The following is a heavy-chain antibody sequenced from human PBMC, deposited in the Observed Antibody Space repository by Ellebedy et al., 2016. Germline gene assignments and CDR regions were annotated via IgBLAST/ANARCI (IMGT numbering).Heavy chain of an antibody. J-gene: IGHJ4*02. CDR1: GYSFSDHY. CDR3: ARADNSGWSGLFVS. D-gene: IGHD6-19*01. CDR2: MNPRSGFT. V-gene: IGHV1-8*01. Sequence: ASVKVSCKAAGYSFSDHYINWVRQAAGRGLEWMGRMNPRSGFTAYAQRFQGRVTMTRDTSKDTAYMELKSLSSDDTAVYYCARADNSGWSGLFVSWGQGTLVTVSS.